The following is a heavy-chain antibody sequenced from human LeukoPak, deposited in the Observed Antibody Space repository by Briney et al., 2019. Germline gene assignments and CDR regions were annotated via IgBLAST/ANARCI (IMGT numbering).Heavy chain of an antibody. D-gene: IGHD6-13*01. CDR2: MYHTGTI. CDR1: GAPISSNNW. J-gene: IGHJ6*02. Sequence: PSETLSLTCAVSGAPISSNNWWSWVRPPPGKGLEWIGEMYHTGTINYNPSLKSRVTMSIDKSKNHFSLKVSSVTVADTAVYYCARDGGIAAPGTRGMDVWGQGTTVTVSS. V-gene: IGHV4-4*02. CDR3: ARDGGIAAPGTRGMDV.